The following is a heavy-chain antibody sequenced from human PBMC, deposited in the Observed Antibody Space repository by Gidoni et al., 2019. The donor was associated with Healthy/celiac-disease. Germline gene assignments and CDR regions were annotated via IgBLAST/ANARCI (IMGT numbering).Heavy chain of an antibody. CDR2: IRSKAYVGTT. D-gene: IGHD1-26*01. CDR3: TRGGKWELLRPFDY. Sequence: EVQLVESGGGLVQPGRSLRLSCTASGFTFGDYAMRWFRQATGKGLEWVGFIRSKAYVGTTEYAASVKGRFTISRDDSKSIAYLQMNSLKTEDTAVYYCTRGGKWELLRPFDYWGQGTLVTVSS. V-gene: IGHV3-49*03. CDR1: GFTFGDYA. J-gene: IGHJ4*02.